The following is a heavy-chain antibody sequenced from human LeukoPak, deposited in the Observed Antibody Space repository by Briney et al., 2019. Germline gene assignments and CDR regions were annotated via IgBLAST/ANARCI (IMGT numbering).Heavy chain of an antibody. J-gene: IGHJ3*02. D-gene: IGHD3-10*01. CDR1: GFTFSTYW. CDR3: ARDLGDAFDI. V-gene: IGHV3-74*01. CDR2: INSDGSST. Sequence: PGGSLRLSCAASGFTFSTYWMHWVRQAPGKGLVLVSRINSDGSSTTYADSVKGRFTISRDNAKNTLYLQMNSLRAEDTAVYYCARDLGDAFDIWGQGTMVTVSS.